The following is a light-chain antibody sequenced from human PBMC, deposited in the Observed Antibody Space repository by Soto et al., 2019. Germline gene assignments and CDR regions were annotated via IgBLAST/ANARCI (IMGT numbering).Light chain of an antibody. CDR3: HQYHNWPWT. CDR1: QSVSSN. Sequence: IVMTQAPATLSVSPGERATLSCRAIQSVSSNLAWYQQKPGQVPRLLIYAASTRATGIPARFSGSGSETEFTLTISGLQSEDFAVYYCHQYHNWPWTFGQGTKVEIK. J-gene: IGKJ1*01. V-gene: IGKV3-15*01. CDR2: AAS.